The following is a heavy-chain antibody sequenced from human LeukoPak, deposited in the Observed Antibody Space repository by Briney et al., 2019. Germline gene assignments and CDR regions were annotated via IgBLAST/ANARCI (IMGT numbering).Heavy chain of an antibody. CDR1: GFTFSTYG. Sequence: GRSLRLSCAASGFTFSTYGMHWLRQAPGKGLEWVAVIWYDGSNKYYGDSVKGRFTISRDNSKNTLYLQMNSLRAEDTAVYYCAKDSGIAVAGTLRAFDIWGQGTMVTVSS. V-gene: IGHV3-33*06. D-gene: IGHD6-19*01. J-gene: IGHJ3*02. CDR3: AKDSGIAVAGTLRAFDI. CDR2: IWYDGSNK.